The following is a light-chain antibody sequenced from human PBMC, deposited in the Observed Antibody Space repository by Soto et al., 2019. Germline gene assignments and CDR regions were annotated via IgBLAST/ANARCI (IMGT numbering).Light chain of an antibody. Sequence: DIQMTQSPSSLSASVGDRVTITCRASQDISNFLAWYQQKPGKVPKLLIYPASTLQSGVPPWFSGSGSGTDFILTITSLQYEDFAYYYCQKYKYAPFTFGPGTKVDV. CDR2: PAS. CDR1: QDISNF. CDR3: QKYKYAPFT. J-gene: IGKJ3*01. V-gene: IGKV1-27*01.